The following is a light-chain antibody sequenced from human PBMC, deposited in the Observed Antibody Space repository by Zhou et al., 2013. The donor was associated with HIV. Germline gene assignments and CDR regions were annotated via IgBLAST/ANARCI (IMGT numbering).Light chain of an antibody. CDR1: QSISSW. CDR2: KAS. V-gene: IGKV1-5*03. J-gene: IGKJ1*01. CDR3: QQYNRYSPVWT. Sequence: IQMTQSPSTLSASVGDRVTITCRASQSISSWVAWYQQKPGKVPKLLIYKASNLASGVPSRFSGSGSETEFTLTINSLQPEDFATYYCQQYNRYSPVWTFGQGTKVEIK.